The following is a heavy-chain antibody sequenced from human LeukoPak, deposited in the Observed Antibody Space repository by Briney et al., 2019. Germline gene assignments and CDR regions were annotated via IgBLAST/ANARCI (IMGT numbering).Heavy chain of an antibody. D-gene: IGHD5-24*01. CDR1: GGTFTNLA. V-gene: IGHV1-69*17. CDR2: IIPTTGLA. Sequence: ASVKVSCKASGGTFTNLAISWVRQAPGQGLEWMGGIIPTTGLASYAQKFQGSVTITADQSTSTAYKELSSLRSEDTAVYYCARAPPRLDGYILYYWGQGTLVTVSS. CDR3: ARAPPRLDGYILYY. J-gene: IGHJ4*02.